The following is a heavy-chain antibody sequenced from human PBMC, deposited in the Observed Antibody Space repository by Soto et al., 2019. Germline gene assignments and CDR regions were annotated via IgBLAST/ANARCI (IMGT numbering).Heavy chain of an antibody. D-gene: IGHD4-17*01. V-gene: IGHV4-34*01. CDR3: ARGRLRGWFDP. CDR2: INHSGST. CDR1: GGSFSGYY. J-gene: IGHJ5*02. Sequence: NPSETLSLTCAVYGGSFSGYYWSWIRQPPGKGLEWIGEINHSGSTNYNPSLKSRVTISVDTSKNQFSLKLSSVTAADTAVYYCARGRLRGWFDPWGQGTLVTVSS.